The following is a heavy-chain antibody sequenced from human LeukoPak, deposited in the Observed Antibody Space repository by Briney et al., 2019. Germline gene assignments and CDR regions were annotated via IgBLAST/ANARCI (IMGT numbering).Heavy chain of an antibody. D-gene: IGHD4-17*01. CDR3: ARLDDYGPL. V-gene: IGHV4-61*02. CDR2: IYTSGST. Sequence: SETLSLTCTVSGGSISSGSYYWSWIRQPAGRGLEWIGRIYTSGSTNYNPSLKSRVTISVDTSKNQFSLKLSSVTAADTAVYYCARLDDYGPLWGQGTLVTVSS. CDR1: GGSISSGSYY. J-gene: IGHJ4*02.